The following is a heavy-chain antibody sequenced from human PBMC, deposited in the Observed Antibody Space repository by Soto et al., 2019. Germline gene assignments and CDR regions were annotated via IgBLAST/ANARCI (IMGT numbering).Heavy chain of an antibody. CDR3: AKTYYYDSSGHYFDY. D-gene: IGHD3-22*01. V-gene: IGHV3-23*01. J-gene: IGHJ4*02. CDR2: ISGSGGST. Sequence: GGCLRLSCAASGFTFSSYAMSWVRQAPGKGLEWVSVISGSGGSTYYADSVKGRFTISRDNSKNTVYVQMNSLRAEDTAVYYCAKTYYYDSSGHYFDYWGQGTLVTVSS. CDR1: GFTFSSYA.